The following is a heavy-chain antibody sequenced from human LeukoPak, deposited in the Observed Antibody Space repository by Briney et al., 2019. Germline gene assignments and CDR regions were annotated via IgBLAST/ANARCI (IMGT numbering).Heavy chain of an antibody. CDR2: IRGSGGTP. D-gene: IGHD5-12*01. CDR3: AKAVGYSGYQSFDY. J-gene: IGHJ4*02. Sequence: GGSLRLSCAASGFTFSNYAMAWVRQAPGKGLEWVSGIRGSGGTPYYADSVKGRFTISRDDSKNTLYLQMNSLRAEDTAAYYCAKAVGYSGYQSFDYWGQGTLVTVSS. CDR1: GFTFSNYA. V-gene: IGHV3-23*01.